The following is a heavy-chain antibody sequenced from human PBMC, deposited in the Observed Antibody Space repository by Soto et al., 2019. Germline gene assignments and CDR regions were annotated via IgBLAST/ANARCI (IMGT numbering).Heavy chain of an antibody. V-gene: IGHV3-23*01. D-gene: IGHD1-26*01. CDR3: ARQGSGSYYDY. CDR1: GFTISSYA. CDR2: ISGSGGST. Sequence: EVQLLESGGGLVQPGGSLRLSCAASGFTISSYAMRWIRQAPGKGLEWVSAISGSGGSTYYADSVKGRFTISRDNSKNTLYLQMNSLRAEDTAVYYCARQGSGSYYDYWGQGTLVTVSS. J-gene: IGHJ4*02.